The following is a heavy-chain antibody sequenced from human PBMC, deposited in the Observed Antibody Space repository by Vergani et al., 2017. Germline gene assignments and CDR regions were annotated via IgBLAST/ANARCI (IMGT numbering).Heavy chain of an antibody. D-gene: IGHD3-10*01. CDR2: ISSSGSTI. J-gene: IGHJ5*02. Sequence: EVQLVESGGGLVQPGGSLRLSCAASGFTFSSHAMSWVRQAPGKGLEWVSYISSSGSTIYYADSVKGRFTISRDNAKNSLYLQMNSLRAEDTAVYYCARDHTQVYGSGAFDPWGQGTLVTVSS. V-gene: IGHV3-48*04. CDR1: GFTFSSHA. CDR3: ARDHTQVYGSGAFDP.